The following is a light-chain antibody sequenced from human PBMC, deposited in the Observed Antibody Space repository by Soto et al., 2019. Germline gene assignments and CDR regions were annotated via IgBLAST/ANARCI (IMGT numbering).Light chain of an antibody. V-gene: IGKV2-28*01. J-gene: IGKJ1*01. Sequence: DIVMTQSPLSLPVTPGEPASISCRSSQSLLHSNGYNYLDWYLQKPGQSPQLLIYLGSNRASGVPDRFSGGGSGTDFTLKISRVEAEDVGFYYCMQALQTPRFGQGTKVEIK. CDR3: MQALQTPR. CDR2: LGS. CDR1: QSLLHSNGYNY.